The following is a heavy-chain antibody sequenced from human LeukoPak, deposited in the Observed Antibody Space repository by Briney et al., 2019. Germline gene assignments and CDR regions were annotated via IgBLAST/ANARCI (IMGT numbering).Heavy chain of an antibody. J-gene: IGHJ4*02. Sequence: SETLSLTCAVYGGSFSGYYWSWVRQPPGKGLEWIGEINHSGSTNYNPSLKSRVTISVDTSNNQFSLKLSSVTAADTAVYYCARGHLGTMVRGVTASFDYWGQGTLVTVSS. CDR1: GGSFSGYY. D-gene: IGHD3-10*01. CDR2: INHSGST. V-gene: IGHV4-34*01. CDR3: ARGHLGTMVRGVTASFDY.